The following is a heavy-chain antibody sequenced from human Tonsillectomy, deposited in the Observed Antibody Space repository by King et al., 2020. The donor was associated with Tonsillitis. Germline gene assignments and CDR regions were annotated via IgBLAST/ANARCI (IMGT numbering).Heavy chain of an antibody. CDR1: GFTFRSYG. J-gene: IGHJ4*02. D-gene: IGHD2-8*01. CDR2: IWYDGSDQ. CDR3: AKVGSQGYCTTSSCYGYYFDS. Sequence: VQLVESGGGVVQPGGSLRLSCAASGFTFRSYGMHWVRQAPGKGLEWVAFIWYDGSDQYYLDSVKGRFTISRVNSKNTLYLQMNSLRDEDTAVYYCAKVGSQGYCTTSSCYGYYFDSWGQGTLVTVSS. V-gene: IGHV3-30*02.